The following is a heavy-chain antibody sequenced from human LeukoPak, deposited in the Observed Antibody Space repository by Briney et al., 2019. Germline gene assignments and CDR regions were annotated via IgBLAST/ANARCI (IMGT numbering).Heavy chain of an antibody. D-gene: IGHD3-9*01. CDR2: IIPRLDIA. Sequence: SVKVSCKASGGTFSSYAISWVRQAPGQGLEWMGRIIPRLDIANSAQSFQGRVTITADKSTSTAYMELSSLRSDDTAVYYCAGEWYDILTGYQGFQLDYWGQGSLVTVSS. V-gene: IGHV1-69*04. J-gene: IGHJ4*02. CDR1: GGTFSSYA. CDR3: AGEWYDILTGYQGFQLDY.